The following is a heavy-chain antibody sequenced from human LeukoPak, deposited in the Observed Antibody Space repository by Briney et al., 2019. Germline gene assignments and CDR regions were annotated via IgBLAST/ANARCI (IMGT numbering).Heavy chain of an antibody. CDR2: IYSGGST. Sequence: GRSLRLSCAASGFSVSSNYMSWVRQAPGKGLEWVSIIYSGGSTYYADSVKGRFTISRDNSKNTLYLQMNNLRAEDTAVYYCARDLGGSYRGYFDYWGQGTLVTVSS. CDR1: GFSVSSNY. CDR3: ARDLGGSYRGYFDY. D-gene: IGHD1-26*01. V-gene: IGHV3-53*01. J-gene: IGHJ4*02.